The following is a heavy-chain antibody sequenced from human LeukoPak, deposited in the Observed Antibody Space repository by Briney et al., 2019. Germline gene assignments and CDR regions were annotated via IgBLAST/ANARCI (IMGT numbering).Heavy chain of an antibody. CDR2: IIPLLDMT. CDR1: RDTFLSYG. D-gene: IGHD4/OR15-4a*01. Sequence: SVKVSCKASRDTFLSYGISWVRQAPGQGLEWVGRIIPLLDMTNYAQNFQGRVTITADKSTTTAYLELSSLKFDDTAIYYCATIRGANSGDYWGQGTRVTVSS. J-gene: IGHJ4*02. CDR3: ATIRGANSGDY. V-gene: IGHV1-69*04.